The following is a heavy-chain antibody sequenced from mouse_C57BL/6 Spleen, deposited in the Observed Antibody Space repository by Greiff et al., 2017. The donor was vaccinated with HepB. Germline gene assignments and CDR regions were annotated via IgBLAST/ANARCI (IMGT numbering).Heavy chain of an antibody. CDR1: GYTFTSYW. V-gene: IGHV1-64*01. CDR3: ARVGDYDVNY. Sequence: QVQLQQSGAELVKPGASVKLSCKASGYTFTSYWMHWVKQRPGQGLEWIGMIHPNSGSTNYNEKFKSKATLTVDKSSSTAYMQLSSLTSEDSAVYYCARVGDYDVNYWGQGTTLTVSS. D-gene: IGHD2-4*01. CDR2: IHPNSGST. J-gene: IGHJ2*01.